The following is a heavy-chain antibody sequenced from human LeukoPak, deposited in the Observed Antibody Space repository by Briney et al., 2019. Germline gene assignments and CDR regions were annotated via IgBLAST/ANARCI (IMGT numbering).Heavy chain of an antibody. CDR3: ATLRGASTAVFDS. D-gene: IGHD2-21*02. J-gene: IGHJ4*02. CDR2: IHYSGAT. Sequence: SETLSLTCTVSGGSISYDYWSWIRQSPGKRQEWIGYIHYSGATNYSPSLKSRVTISVDTSKNQFSLGLSSVTAADTALYYCATLRGASTAVFDSWGQGALVTVSS. CDR1: GGSISYDY. V-gene: IGHV4-59*08.